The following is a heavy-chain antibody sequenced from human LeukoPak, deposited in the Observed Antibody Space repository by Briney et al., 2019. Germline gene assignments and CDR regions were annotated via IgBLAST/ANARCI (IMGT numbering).Heavy chain of an antibody. Sequence: ASLKVSCTASGYTFTSYYMHWVRQAPGQGLEWMGLINSTGGSTGYAQTFQGRVTMTTDTSTSTAYMELRSLRSDDTAVYYCARRKPQQLVYSGYYYYHMGVWGKGTTVTISS. CDR3: ARRKPQQLVYSGYYYYHMGV. J-gene: IGHJ6*03. D-gene: IGHD2-2*02. CDR2: INSTGGST. V-gene: IGHV1-46*01. CDR1: GYTFTSYY.